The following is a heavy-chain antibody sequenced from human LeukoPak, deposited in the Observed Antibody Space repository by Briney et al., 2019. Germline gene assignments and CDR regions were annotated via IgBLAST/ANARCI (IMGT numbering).Heavy chain of an antibody. CDR3: ARDFSPCCSTSCSRRNWFDP. Sequence: GGSLRLSCAASGFTFSSYEMNWVRQAPGKGLEWVSYISSSGSTIYYADSVKGRFTISRDNAKNSLYLQMNSLRAEDTAVYYCARDFSPCCSTSCSRRNWFDPWGQGTLVTVSS. CDR2: ISSSGSTI. CDR1: GFTFSSYE. V-gene: IGHV3-48*03. D-gene: IGHD2-2*01. J-gene: IGHJ5*02.